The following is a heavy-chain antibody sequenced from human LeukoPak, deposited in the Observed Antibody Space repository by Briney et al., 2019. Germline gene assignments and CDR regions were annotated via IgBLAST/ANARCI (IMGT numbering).Heavy chain of an antibody. CDR3: AIPDILTGYYNANFDY. J-gene: IGHJ4*02. CDR1: GFTFSSYG. Sequence: GGSLRLSCAASGFTFSSYGMSWVRQAPGKGLEWVSSIDYSGGSTYYADSVKGRFTISRDNSKNTLYLQLNSLRAEDTAVYYCAIPDILTGYYNANFDYWGQGTLVTVSS. CDR2: IDYSGGST. V-gene: IGHV3-23*01. D-gene: IGHD3-9*01.